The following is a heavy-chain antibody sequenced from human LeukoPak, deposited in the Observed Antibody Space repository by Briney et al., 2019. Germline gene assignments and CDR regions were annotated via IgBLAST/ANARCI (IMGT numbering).Heavy chain of an antibody. V-gene: IGHV3-11*04. J-gene: IGHJ4*02. Sequence: LSLTCTVSGGSISSYYWSWIRQAPGKGLEWVSYISSSGSTIYYADSVKGRFTISRDNAKNSLYLQMNSLRAEDTAVYYCARATYYDFWSGHPFDYWGQGTLVTVSS. CDR1: GGSISSYY. CDR2: ISSSGSTI. D-gene: IGHD3-3*01. CDR3: ARATYYDFWSGHPFDY.